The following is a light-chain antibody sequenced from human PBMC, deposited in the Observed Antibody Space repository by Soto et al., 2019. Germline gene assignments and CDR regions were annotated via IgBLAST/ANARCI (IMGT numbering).Light chain of an antibody. V-gene: IGKV1-5*03. Sequence: DIQMTQSPSTLSASVGDRVILTCRASQSISSWLAWYQQKPGKAPKLLIYRASNLETGVPSRFSGSGSGTEFTLTISCLQPDDFATYYCQQYDSYPWTFGPGTKVEIK. J-gene: IGKJ1*01. CDR1: QSISSW. CDR3: QQYDSYPWT. CDR2: RAS.